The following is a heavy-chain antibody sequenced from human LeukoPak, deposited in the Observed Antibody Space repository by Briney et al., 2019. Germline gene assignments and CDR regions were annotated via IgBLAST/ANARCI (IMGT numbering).Heavy chain of an antibody. D-gene: IGHD6-19*01. J-gene: IGHJ4*02. Sequence: ASVKVSCKASGYTFTGYYMHWVRQAPGQGLEWMGWINPNSGGTNYAQKFQGWVTMTRDTSISTAYMELSRLRSDDTAVYYCARGGDYEGIAVAGTASFDYWGQGTLVTVSS. V-gene: IGHV1-2*04. CDR2: INPNSGGT. CDR1: GYTFTGYY. CDR3: ARGGDYEGIAVAGTASFDY.